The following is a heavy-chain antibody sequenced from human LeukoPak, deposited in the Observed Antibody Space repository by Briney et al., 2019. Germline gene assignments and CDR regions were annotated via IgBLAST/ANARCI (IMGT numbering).Heavy chain of an antibody. Sequence: GSLRLSCAASGFTFSSYAMHWVRQAPGKGLEWVAVISYDGSNKYYADSVKGRFTISRDNSKNTLYLQMNSLRAEDTAVYYCARVATIRAYGMDVWGQGTTVTVSS. CDR1: GFTFSSYA. D-gene: IGHD5-24*01. CDR3: ARVATIRAYGMDV. J-gene: IGHJ6*02. V-gene: IGHV3-30*04. CDR2: ISYDGSNK.